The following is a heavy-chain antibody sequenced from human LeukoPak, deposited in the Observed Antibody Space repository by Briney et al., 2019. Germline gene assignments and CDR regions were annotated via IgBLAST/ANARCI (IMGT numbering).Heavy chain of an antibody. J-gene: IGHJ4*02. CDR1: GFTFSDYY. CDR2: ISNSGSTI. D-gene: IGHD6-13*01. CDR3: ARVSSQQLK. V-gene: IGHV3-11*01. Sequence: GGSLRLSCAASGFTFSDYYMSWIRQAPGKGLEWISYISNSGSTIFQADSMKGRFTISRDNAKNSLYLQMNNLRVEDTAVYYCARVSSQQLKWGQGTLVTVSS.